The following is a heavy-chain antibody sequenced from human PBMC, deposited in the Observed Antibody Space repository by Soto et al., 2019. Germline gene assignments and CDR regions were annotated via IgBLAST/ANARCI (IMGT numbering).Heavy chain of an antibody. V-gene: IGHV3-23*01. CDR1: GFTFSSYA. CDR3: AKTGLGSGKPPHIDY. D-gene: IGHD6-19*01. CDR2: ISGSGGST. Sequence: EVQLLESGGGLVQPGGSLRLSCAASGFTFSSYAMSWVRQAPGKGLEWVSAISGSGGSTYYADSVKGRFTISRDNSKNTLYLQMNRLRAEDTAVYYCAKTGLGSGKPPHIDYWGQGTLVTVSS. J-gene: IGHJ4*02.